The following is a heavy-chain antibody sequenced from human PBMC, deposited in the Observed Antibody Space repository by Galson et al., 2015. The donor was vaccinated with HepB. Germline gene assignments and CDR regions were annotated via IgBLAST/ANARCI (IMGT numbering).Heavy chain of an antibody. Sequence: SLRLSCAASGFIFSSYSMNWVRRAPGKGLEWVSSISSSSGYIYYADSVKGRFTISRDNAKKSLYLQMNSLRAEDTAVYYCARDLYMSKTFDYWGPGILVTVSS. CDR2: ISSSSGYI. J-gene: IGHJ4*02. CDR1: GFIFSSYS. D-gene: IGHD2-8*01. V-gene: IGHV3-21*01. CDR3: ARDLYMSKTFDY.